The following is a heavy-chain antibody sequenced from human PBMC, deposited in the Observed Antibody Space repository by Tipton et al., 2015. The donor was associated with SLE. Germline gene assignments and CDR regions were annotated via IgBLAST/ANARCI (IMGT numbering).Heavy chain of an antibody. D-gene: IGHD2-2*01. Sequence: LRLSCSVSGGSINNSPYYWGWIHQPPGKGLEWIGSIFHSGSTNYNTSLKSRVTIFVDTSRNQFSLKLSSVTAADTAVYYCARRDCSTTSCYFDYWGQGILLIVSS. CDR1: GGSINNSPYY. V-gene: IGHV4-39*01. J-gene: IGHJ4*02. CDR3: ARRDCSTTSCYFDY. CDR2: IFHSGST.